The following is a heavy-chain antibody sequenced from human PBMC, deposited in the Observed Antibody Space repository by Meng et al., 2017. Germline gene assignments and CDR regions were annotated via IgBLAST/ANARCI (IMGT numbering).Heavy chain of an antibody. CDR2: IVVGSGNT. CDR3: GEDGYNYDWYFDL. V-gene: IGHV1-58*02. J-gene: IGHJ2*01. D-gene: IGHD5-24*01. Sequence: SVKVSCKASGYTFTSYAMHWVRQAPGQRLEWMGWIVVGSGNTNYAQKFQERVTITRDMSTSTAYMELSSLRSEDTAVYYCGEDGYNYDWYFDLWGHGTLVTVSS. CDR1: GYTFTSYA.